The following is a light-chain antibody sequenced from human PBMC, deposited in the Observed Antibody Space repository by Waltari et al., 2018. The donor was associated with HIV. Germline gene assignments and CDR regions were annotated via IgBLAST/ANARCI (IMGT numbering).Light chain of an antibody. J-gene: IGLJ2*01. Sequence: QSVLTQPPSASGTPGQRVTISCSGSSSNIGSNCVYWNHHLPGTAPNLLVYRNNQRPSGVPDRLSGSKSGTSASLAISGLRSEDEADYYCATWNDSLVGGGTKLTVL. CDR3: ATWNDSL. CDR2: RNN. CDR1: SSNIGSNC. V-gene: IGLV1-47*01.